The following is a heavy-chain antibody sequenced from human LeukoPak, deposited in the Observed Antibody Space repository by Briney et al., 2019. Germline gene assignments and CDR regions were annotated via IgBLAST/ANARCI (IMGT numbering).Heavy chain of an antibody. CDR3: ASGASAFDY. Sequence: ASVKVSCKASRYTFTDYYMHWERQAPGQGLEWMGWINPNSGGTNYAQKFQGRVTMTRDTSIRTAYMDLSSLRSDDTAMYYCASGASAFDYWGQGTLVTVSS. CDR1: RYTFTDYY. J-gene: IGHJ4*02. CDR2: INPNSGGT. D-gene: IGHD3-16*01. V-gene: IGHV1-2*02.